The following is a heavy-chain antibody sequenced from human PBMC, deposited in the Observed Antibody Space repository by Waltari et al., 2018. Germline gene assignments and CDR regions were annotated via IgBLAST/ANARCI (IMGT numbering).Heavy chain of an antibody. Sequence: QVKLVQSGVEVKKSGASVKVSCKPSGNPFTGYYFPWVRQAPGQGLEWMAWINFNSGDTKSAPKFQGRVTVTRDTSISTVYVEVSSLTSDDTALYLCAREDCTNIHCRGTFDNWGREPWSPYP. CDR1: GNPFTGYY. V-gene: IGHV1-2*02. D-gene: IGHD2-8*01. CDR3: AREDCTNIHCRGTFDN. CDR2: INFNSGDT. J-gene: IGHJ4*02.